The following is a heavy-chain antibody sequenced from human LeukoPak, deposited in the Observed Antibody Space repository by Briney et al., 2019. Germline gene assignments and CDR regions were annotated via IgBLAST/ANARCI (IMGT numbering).Heavy chain of an antibody. CDR1: GYTFTSYY. CDR3: ARDVDTAMVRILPINHFGMDV. Sequence: ASAKVSCKASGYTFTSYYMHWVRQAPGQGLEWMGLINPSGGSTSYAQKFQGRVTMTRDTSTSTVYMELSSLTSEDTAFYYCARDVDTAMVRILPINHFGMDVWGQGTTVTVSS. D-gene: IGHD5-18*01. V-gene: IGHV1-46*01. CDR2: INPSGGST. J-gene: IGHJ6*02.